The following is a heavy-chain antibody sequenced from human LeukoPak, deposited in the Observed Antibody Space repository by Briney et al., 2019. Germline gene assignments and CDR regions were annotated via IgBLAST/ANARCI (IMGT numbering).Heavy chain of an antibody. Sequence: SETLSLTCTVSGGSISSSSYYWGWIRQPPGKGLEWIGSIYYSGSTYYNPSLKSRVTISVDTSKNQFSLKLSSVTAADTAVYYCARWTTVTGYGMDVWGQGTTVTVSS. CDR1: GGSISSSSYY. V-gene: IGHV4-39*07. J-gene: IGHJ6*02. CDR3: ARWTTVTGYGMDV. D-gene: IGHD4-17*01. CDR2: IYYSGST.